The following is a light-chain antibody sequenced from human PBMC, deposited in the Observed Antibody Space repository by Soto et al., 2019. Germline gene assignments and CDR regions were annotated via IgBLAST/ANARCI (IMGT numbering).Light chain of an antibody. CDR3: MQALQTPLT. CDR1: QSLLQSNGNHY. V-gene: IGKV2-28*01. J-gene: IGKJ1*01. Sequence: DIVLTQSPLSLPVTPGEPASISCRSSQSLLQSNGNHYLDWYLQKPVQSPQVLIYLGSNRASGVPDRFSGSGSGTDFTLKISRVEAEDVGVYYCMQALQTPLTFAQGTKVEIK. CDR2: LGS.